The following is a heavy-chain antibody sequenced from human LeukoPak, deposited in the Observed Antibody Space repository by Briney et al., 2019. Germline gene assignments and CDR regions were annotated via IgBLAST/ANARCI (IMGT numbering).Heavy chain of an antibody. CDR2: IRYDGSNK. CDR1: GFTFSSYG. J-gene: IGHJ2*01. D-gene: IGHD3-22*01. CDR3: AKGGYYLADWYFDL. V-gene: IGHV3-30*02. Sequence: GGSLRLSCAASGFTFSSYGMHWVRQAPGKGLEWVAFIRYDGSNKYYADSVKGRFTISRDNSKNTLYLQMNSLRAEDTALYYCAKGGYYLADWYFDLWGRGTLVTVSS.